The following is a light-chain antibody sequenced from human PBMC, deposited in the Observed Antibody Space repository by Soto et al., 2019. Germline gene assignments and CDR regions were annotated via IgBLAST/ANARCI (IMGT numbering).Light chain of an antibody. J-gene: IGLJ1*01. V-gene: IGLV2-14*01. CDR2: EVS. CDR1: SSDVGGYNY. CDR3: SSYTSSSTSRV. Sequence: QSVLTQPASVSGSPGQSITISCTGTSSDVGGYNYVSWYQQHPGKAPKLMIYEVSNWPSGVSNRFSGSKSGNTASLTISGLQAEDEADYYCSSYTSSSTSRVFGTGTQLTVL.